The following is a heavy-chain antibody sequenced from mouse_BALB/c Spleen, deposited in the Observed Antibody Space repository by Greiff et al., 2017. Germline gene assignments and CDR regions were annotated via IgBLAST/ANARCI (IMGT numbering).Heavy chain of an antibody. Sequence: LEESGPELMKPGASVKISCKASGYSFTSYYMHWVKQSHGKSLEWIGYIDPFNGGTSYNQKFKGKATLTVDKSSSTAYMHLSSLTSEDSAVYYCARWGYDGAMDYWGQGTSVTVSS. CDR3: ARWGYDGAMDY. V-gene: IGHV1S135*01. D-gene: IGHD2-14*01. CDR2: IDPFNGGT. J-gene: IGHJ4*01. CDR1: GYSFTSYY.